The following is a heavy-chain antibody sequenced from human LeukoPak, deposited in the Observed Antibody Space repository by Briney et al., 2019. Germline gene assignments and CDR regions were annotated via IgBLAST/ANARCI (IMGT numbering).Heavy chain of an antibody. J-gene: IGHJ3*01. CDR2: ITSTGRYI. CDR3: ARLRNVGGNPHPFNV. Sequence: GGSLRLSCAASGFTFSSYAMSWVRQAPGKGLEWVSSITSTGRYIFYADSLKGRFTISRDNAKKSLYLQMNSLRAEDTAVYYCARLRNVGGNPHPFNVWGQGTTVTVSS. D-gene: IGHD4-23*01. V-gene: IGHV3-21*01. CDR1: GFTFSSYA.